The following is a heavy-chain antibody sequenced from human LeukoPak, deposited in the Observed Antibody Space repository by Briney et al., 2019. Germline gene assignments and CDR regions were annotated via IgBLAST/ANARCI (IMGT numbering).Heavy chain of an antibody. V-gene: IGHV3-23*01. CDR3: AKGSLYSSSWYYFDY. J-gene: IGHJ4*02. CDR2: ISGSGGST. Sequence: GGSLRLSCAASGFTFSSYSMSWVRQAPGKGLEWVSAISGSGGSTYYADSVKGRFTISRDNSKNTLYLQMNSLRAEDTAVYYCAKGSLYSSSWYYFDYWGQGTLVTVSS. D-gene: IGHD6-13*01. CDR1: GFTFSSYS.